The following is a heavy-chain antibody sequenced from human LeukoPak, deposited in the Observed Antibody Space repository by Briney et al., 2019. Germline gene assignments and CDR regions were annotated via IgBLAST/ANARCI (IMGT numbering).Heavy chain of an antibody. CDR3: VREIKYYFDY. J-gene: IGHJ4*02. Sequence: GGSLRLSCAASGFTFSSYAMHWVRQAPGKGLEWVAVISYDGSNKYYADSVKGRFTISRDNSKNTLYLQMNSLRAEDTAVYYCVREIKYYFDYWGQGTLVTVSS. CDR2: ISYDGSNK. CDR1: GFTFSSYA. V-gene: IGHV3-30-3*01.